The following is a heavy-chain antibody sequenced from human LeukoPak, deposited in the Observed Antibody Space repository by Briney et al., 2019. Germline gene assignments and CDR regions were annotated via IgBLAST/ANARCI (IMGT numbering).Heavy chain of an antibody. CDR1: GGSISSYY. Sequence: SETLSLTCTVSGGSISSYYWSWIRQPPGKGLEWIAFIYYSGSAKYNPSLNSRVTVSVDTSKNQFSLKLSSVTAADTAVYYCARQKGGSGSYPHFDYWGQGTLVTVSS. CDR3: ARQKGGSGSYPHFDY. D-gene: IGHD3-10*01. CDR2: IYYSGSA. V-gene: IGHV4-59*01. J-gene: IGHJ4*02.